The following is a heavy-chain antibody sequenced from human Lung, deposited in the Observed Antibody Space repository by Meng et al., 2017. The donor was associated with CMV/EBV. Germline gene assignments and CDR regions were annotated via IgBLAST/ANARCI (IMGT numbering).Heavy chain of an antibody. CDR3: ARGVVDDFWSGTQGWFDP. J-gene: IGHJ5*02. CDR2: ISAYNGNT. Sequence: ASVXVSXKASGYTFTSYGISWVRQAPGQGLEWMGWISAYNGNTNYAQKLQGRVTMTTDTSTSTAYMGLRSLRSDDTAVYYCARGVVDDFWSGTQGWFDPWXQGTLVTVSS. CDR1: GYTFTSYG. V-gene: IGHV1-18*01. D-gene: IGHD3-3*01.